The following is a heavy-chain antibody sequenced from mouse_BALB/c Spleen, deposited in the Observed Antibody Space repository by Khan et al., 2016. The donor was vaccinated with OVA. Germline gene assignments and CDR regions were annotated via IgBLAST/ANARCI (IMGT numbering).Heavy chain of an antibody. Sequence: QIQLVQSGPELKKPGETVKISCRASGYTFTNYGMNWVKQAPGQGLKWMGWINTYIGEPTYADDFKGRFAFSLEASASTAYLQINNLKNQDTAPYFCARPNWIYWFAYWGLGTLVTVSA. V-gene: IGHV9-3-1*01. J-gene: IGHJ3*01. CDR2: INTYIGEP. CDR1: GYTFTNYG. CDR3: ARPNWIYWFAY.